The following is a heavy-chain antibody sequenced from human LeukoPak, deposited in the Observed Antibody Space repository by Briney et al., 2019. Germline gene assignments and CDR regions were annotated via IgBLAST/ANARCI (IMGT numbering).Heavy chain of an antibody. D-gene: IGHD5-18*01. Sequence: GGSLRLSCAASGFSFSSYSMNWVRQAPGKGLEWVSYISHTGSTMSYADSVKGRFTISRDNAKNSLYLQMNSLRAEDTAVYYCARPVYSYGRKGGEFDYWGQGTLVTVSS. V-gene: IGHV3-48*04. J-gene: IGHJ4*02. CDR1: GFSFSSYS. CDR3: ARPVYSYGRKGGEFDY. CDR2: ISHTGSTM.